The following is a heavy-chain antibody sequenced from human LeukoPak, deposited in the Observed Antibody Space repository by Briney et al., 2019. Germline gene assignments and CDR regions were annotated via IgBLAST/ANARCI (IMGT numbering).Heavy chain of an antibody. D-gene: IGHD1-26*01. CDR3: AREGGSYYFDY. CDR1: GFTFSSYS. V-gene: IGHV3-48*04. Sequence: GGSLRLSCAASGFTFSSYSMNWVRQAPGKGLEWVSYISSSSSTIYYADSVKGRFTISRDNAKNSLYLQMNSLRAEDTAVYYCAREGGSYYFDYWGQGTLVTVSS. J-gene: IGHJ4*02. CDR2: ISSSSSTI.